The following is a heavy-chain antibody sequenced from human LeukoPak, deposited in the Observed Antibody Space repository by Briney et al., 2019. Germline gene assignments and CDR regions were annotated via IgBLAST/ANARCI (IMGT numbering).Heavy chain of an antibody. CDR2: ITASGDRT. CDR1: GFTFSNAW. Sequence: GGSLRLSCAASGFTFSNAWMSWVRQAPGKGLEWVSGITASGDRTYYADSVQGRFTISRDNSKNTLYLQMNSLRVEDTAVYYCAKRVFGSGWTYGMAFDIWGQGTMVTVSS. D-gene: IGHD6-19*01. CDR3: AKRVFGSGWTYGMAFDI. V-gene: IGHV3-23*01. J-gene: IGHJ3*02.